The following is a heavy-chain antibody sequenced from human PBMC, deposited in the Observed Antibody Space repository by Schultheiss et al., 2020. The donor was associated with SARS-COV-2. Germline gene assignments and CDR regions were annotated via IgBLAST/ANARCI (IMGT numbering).Heavy chain of an antibody. CDR1: GXSXXXGXXX. CDR2: IYYSESA. D-gene: IGHD2-2*02. CDR3: ARGVSGDIVVVPAAIPPPYYYYYYMDV. Sequence: SETLSLTXTVSGXSXXXGXXXWXWIRQPQGKGLEWIGGIYYSESANYNPSLKSRVTMSVDTSKNQFSLKLSSVTAADAAVYYCARGVSGDIVVVPAAIPPPYYYYYYMDVWGKGTTVTVSS. J-gene: IGHJ6*03. V-gene: IGHV4-61*01.